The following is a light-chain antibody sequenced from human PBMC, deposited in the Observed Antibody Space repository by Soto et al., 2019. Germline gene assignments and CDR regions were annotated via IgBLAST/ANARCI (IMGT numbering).Light chain of an antibody. Sequence: DIQMTQSPSSLSASVGDRVTITCQSSQDISNYLNWYQLKPGKAPKLLIYYASNLKTGVSSRFSGSGSGTHFTFTITSLQSEDVASYYCQHSDNLPLTFGGGTKVEI. V-gene: IGKV1-33*01. J-gene: IGKJ4*01. CDR2: YAS. CDR3: QHSDNLPLT. CDR1: QDISNY.